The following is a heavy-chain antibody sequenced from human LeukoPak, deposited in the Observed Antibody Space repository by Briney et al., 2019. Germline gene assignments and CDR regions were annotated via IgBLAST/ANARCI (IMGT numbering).Heavy chain of an antibody. CDR1: GFTFSVYA. Sequence: GGSLRLSCAASGFTFSVYAMSWVRQAPGKGLEWVSAISGSGGSTYYADSVKGRFTISRDNSKNTLYLQMNSLRAEDTAVYYCAKERYYGSGSYYGPFNWFDPWGQGTLVTVSS. CDR2: ISGSGGST. CDR3: AKERYYGSGSYYGPFNWFDP. J-gene: IGHJ5*02. D-gene: IGHD3-10*01. V-gene: IGHV3-23*01.